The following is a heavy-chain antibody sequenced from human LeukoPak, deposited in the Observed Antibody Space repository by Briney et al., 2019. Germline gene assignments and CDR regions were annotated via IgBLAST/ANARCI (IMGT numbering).Heavy chain of an antibody. CDR2: IYYSGTT. CDR1: GGSISNYY. CDR3: ARGFSGSYRKYFQH. V-gene: IGHV4-59*01. D-gene: IGHD1-26*01. Sequence: PSETLSLTCTVSGGSISNYYWNWIRQPPGKGLEWIGYIYYSGTTNYNPSLKSRVSMSVDTSKNQFSLKLSSVTAADTAVYYCARGFSGSYRKYFQHWGQGTLVTVSS. J-gene: IGHJ1*01.